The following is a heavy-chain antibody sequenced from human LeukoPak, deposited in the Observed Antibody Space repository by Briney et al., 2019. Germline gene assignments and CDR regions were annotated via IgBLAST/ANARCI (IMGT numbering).Heavy chain of an antibody. Sequence: ALETLSLTCTVSGGSISSYYWSWIRQPAGMGLEWIGRIYSSGSTKYNPSLKSRVTMSVDASKNQFSLRLRSVTAADAAVYYCARAGRSSGSYQYFDLWGQGTLVTVSS. D-gene: IGHD1-26*01. CDR2: IYSSGST. CDR3: ARAGRSSGSYQYFDL. V-gene: IGHV4-4*07. J-gene: IGHJ5*02. CDR1: GGSISSYY.